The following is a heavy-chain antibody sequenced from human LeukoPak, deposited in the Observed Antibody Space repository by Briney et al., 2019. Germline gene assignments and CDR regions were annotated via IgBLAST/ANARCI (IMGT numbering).Heavy chain of an antibody. CDR2: ISYDGSNK. V-gene: IGHV3-30*18. D-gene: IGHD6-13*01. Sequence: GGSLRLSCAASGFTFSSYGMHWVRQAPGKGLEWVAVISYDGSNKYYADSVKGRFTISRDNSKNTLYLQMNSLRAEDTAVYYCAKAAAGPDYWGQGTLVTVSA. CDR3: AKAAAGPDY. J-gene: IGHJ4*02. CDR1: GFTFSSYG.